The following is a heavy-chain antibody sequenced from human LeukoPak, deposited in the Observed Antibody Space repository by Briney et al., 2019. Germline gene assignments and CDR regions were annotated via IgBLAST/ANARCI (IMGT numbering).Heavy chain of an antibody. J-gene: IGHJ6*02. CDR1: GGSISSRYYY. Sequence: PSETLSLTCTVSGGSISSRYYYWGWIRQPPGKGLDGIGSIYYSGSTYYNPSLKSRVTISVDTSKNQFSLKLSSVTAADTAVYYCARHVYSGSYYYYYGMDVWGQGTTVTVSS. V-gene: IGHV4-39*01. CDR2: IYYSGST. CDR3: ARHVYSGSYYYYYGMDV. D-gene: IGHD1-26*01.